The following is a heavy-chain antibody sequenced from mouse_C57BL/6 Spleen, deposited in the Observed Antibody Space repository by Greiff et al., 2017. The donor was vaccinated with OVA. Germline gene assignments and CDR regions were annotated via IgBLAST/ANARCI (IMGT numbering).Heavy chain of an antibody. CDR2: IRSKSSNYAT. CDR1: GFTFNTYA. CDR3: VRAGLLSEYFDV. V-gene: IGHV10-3*01. D-gene: IGHD2-12*01. Sequence: EVQVVESGGGLVQPKGSLKLSCAASGFTFNTYAMHWVRQAPGKGLEWVARIRSKSSNYATYYADSVKDRFTISRDDSQSMLYLQMNNLKTEDTAMYYCVRAGLLSEYFDVWGTGTTVTVSS. J-gene: IGHJ1*03.